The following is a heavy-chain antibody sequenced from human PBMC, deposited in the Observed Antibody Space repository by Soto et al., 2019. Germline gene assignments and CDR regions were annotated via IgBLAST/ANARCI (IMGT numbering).Heavy chain of an antibody. CDR3: ARVGIRPGTFDY. D-gene: IGHD1-1*01. Sequence: GGSLRLSCAASGFTFSSYAMSWVRQAPGKGLEWVSSISSSSSYIYYADSVKGRFTISRDNAKNSLYLQMNSLRAEDTAVYYCARVGIRPGTFDYWGQGTLVTVS. J-gene: IGHJ4*02. CDR2: ISSSSSYI. V-gene: IGHV3-21*01. CDR1: GFTFSSYA.